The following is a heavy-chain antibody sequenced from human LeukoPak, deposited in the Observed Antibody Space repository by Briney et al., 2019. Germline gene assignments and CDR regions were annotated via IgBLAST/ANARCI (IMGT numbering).Heavy chain of an antibody. CDR1: GFTFSSYA. CDR2: NGGSGRRT. Sequence: GGSLRLSCAASGFTFSSYAMSWVRQAPGKGLEWVSSNGGSGRRTDYADSVKGRFTISRDNSKNTLYLQMNSLRAEDTAVYYCARDRPYFDYWGQGTLVTVSS. CDR3: ARDRPYFDY. V-gene: IGHV3-23*01. J-gene: IGHJ4*02.